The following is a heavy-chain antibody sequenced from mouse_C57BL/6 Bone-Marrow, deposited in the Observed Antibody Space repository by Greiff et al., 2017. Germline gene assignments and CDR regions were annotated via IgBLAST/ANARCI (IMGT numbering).Heavy chain of an antibody. CDR3: VYDYGAWFAY. CDR1: GFTFSDYY. V-gene: IGHV5-12*01. D-gene: IGHD2-4*01. CDR2: ISNGGGST. J-gene: IGHJ3*01. Sequence: EVQGVESGGGLVQPGGSLKLSCAASGFTFSDYYMYWVRQTPEKRLEWVAYISNGGGSTYYPDTVKGRFTISRDNAKNTLYLQMSRLKSEDTAMYYCVYDYGAWFAYWGQGTLVTVSA.